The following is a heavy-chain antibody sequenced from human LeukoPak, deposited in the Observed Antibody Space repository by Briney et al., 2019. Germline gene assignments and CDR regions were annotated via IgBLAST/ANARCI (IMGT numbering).Heavy chain of an antibody. CDR1: GFTLSSYW. CDR3: ARVGGRQLVKDYFDY. J-gene: IGHJ4*02. V-gene: IGHV3-7*03. Sequence: PGGSLRLSCAASGFTLSSYWMSWVRQAPGKGLEWVANIKQDGSEKYYVDSVKGRFTISRDNAKNSLYLQMNSLRAEDTAVYYCARVGGRQLVKDYFDYWGQGTLVTVSS. CDR2: IKQDGSEK. D-gene: IGHD6-13*01.